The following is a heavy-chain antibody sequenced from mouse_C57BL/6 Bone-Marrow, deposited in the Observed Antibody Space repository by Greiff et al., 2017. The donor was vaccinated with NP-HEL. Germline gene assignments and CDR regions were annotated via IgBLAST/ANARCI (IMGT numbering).Heavy chain of an antibody. CDR1: GFTFSDYY. V-gene: IGHV5-16*01. CDR3: ARGENWVFDY. CDR2: INYDGSST. D-gene: IGHD4-1*01. J-gene: IGHJ2*01. Sequence: EVQLMESEGGLVQPGSSMKLSCTASGFTFSDYYMAWVRQVPEKGLEWVANINYDGSSTYYLDSLKSRFIISRDNAKNILYLQMSRLKSEDTATYYCARGENWVFDYWGQGTTLTVSS.